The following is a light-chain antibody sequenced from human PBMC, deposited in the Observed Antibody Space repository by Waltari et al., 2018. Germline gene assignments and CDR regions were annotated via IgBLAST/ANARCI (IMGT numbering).Light chain of an antibody. CDR3: MQGTHWPPMYT. CDR1: QSLVYSDGNTY. CDR2: KVS. V-gene: IGKV2-30*01. Sequence: DVVVTQSPLSLPVTLGQPASISCRSSQSLVYSDGNTYLNWFQQRPGQSPRRLIYKVSSRDSGVPDRFSGSGSGTDFTLKISRVEAEDVGVYYCMQGTHWPPMYTFGQGTKLEIK. J-gene: IGKJ2*01.